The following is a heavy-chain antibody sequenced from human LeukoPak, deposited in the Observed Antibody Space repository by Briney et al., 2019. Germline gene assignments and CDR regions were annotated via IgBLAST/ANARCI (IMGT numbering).Heavy chain of an antibody. CDR2: ISGSGGST. Sequence: PGGSLRLSCAASGFTFSSYAMSWVRQAPGKGLAWVSAISGSGGSTYYADSVKGRFTISRDNSKNTLYLQMNSLRAEDTAVYYCAKDMGYYYDSSGYYPHDYWGQGTLVTVSS. CDR1: GFTFSSYA. J-gene: IGHJ4*02. V-gene: IGHV3-23*01. CDR3: AKDMGYYYDSSGYYPHDY. D-gene: IGHD3-22*01.